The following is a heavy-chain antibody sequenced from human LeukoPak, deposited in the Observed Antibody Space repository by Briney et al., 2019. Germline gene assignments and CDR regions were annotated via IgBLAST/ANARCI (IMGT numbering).Heavy chain of an antibody. CDR1: GFTFSSYA. J-gene: IGHJ4*02. D-gene: IGHD6-19*01. CDR3: AKAGSGWYVEGNVVDY. V-gene: IGHV3-23*01. CDR2: VSGTGGST. Sequence: PGGSLRLSCAASGFTFSSYAMNWVRQAPGKGLEWVSSVSGTGGSTYYADSVKGRFTISRDNSKNTLYLQMNSLRAEDTAVYYCAKAGSGWYVEGNVVDYWGQGTLVTVSS.